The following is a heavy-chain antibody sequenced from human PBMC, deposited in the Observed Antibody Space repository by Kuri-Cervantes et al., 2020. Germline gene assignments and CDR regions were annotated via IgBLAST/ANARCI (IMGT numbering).Heavy chain of an antibody. J-gene: IGHJ4*02. CDR2: INPSGGST. V-gene: IGHV1-46*01. Sequence: ASVKVSCKASGYTFTGYYMHWVRQAPGQGLEWMGIINPSGGSTSYAQKFQGRVTMTRDTSTSTVYMELSSLRSEDTAVYYCARDRDSVWSGYRPLDYWGQGTLVTVSS. CDR1: GYTFTGYY. CDR3: ARDRDSVWSGYRPLDY. D-gene: IGHD3-3*01.